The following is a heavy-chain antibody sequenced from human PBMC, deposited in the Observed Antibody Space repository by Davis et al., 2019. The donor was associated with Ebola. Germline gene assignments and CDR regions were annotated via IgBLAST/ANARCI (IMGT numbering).Heavy chain of an antibody. CDR2: LLYDGSKE. CDR3: AKDDYLQRWGGFDI. J-gene: IGHJ3*02. D-gene: IGHD3-16*01. Sequence: GGSLTLSCAASGFTFSNYGIHWVRQAPGKGLEWVAGLLYDGSKEFYADSVKGRFTISRDNSKNTLYLQMNSLRPEDTALYYCAKDDYLQRWGGFDIWGQGTMVTVSS. CDR1: GFTFSNYG. V-gene: IGHV3-30*18.